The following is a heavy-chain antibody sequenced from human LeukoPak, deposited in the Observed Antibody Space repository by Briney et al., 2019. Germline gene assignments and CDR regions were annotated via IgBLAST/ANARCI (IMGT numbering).Heavy chain of an antibody. Sequence: SETLSLTCTVSGGSISSYYWSWIRQPPGKGLEWIGYIYYSGSTNYNPSLKSRVTISVDTSKNQFSLKLSSVTAADTAVYYCARQLRRGSSWLDPWGQGTLVTVSS. CDR3: ARQLRRGSSWLDP. J-gene: IGHJ5*02. CDR2: IYYSGST. D-gene: IGHD3-16*01. V-gene: IGHV4-59*08. CDR1: GGSISSYY.